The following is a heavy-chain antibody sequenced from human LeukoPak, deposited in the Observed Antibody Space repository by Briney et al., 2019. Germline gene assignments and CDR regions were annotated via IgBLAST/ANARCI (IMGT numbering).Heavy chain of an antibody. J-gene: IGHJ5*02. Sequence: SQTLSLTCTVSGGSISSYYWSWIRQPPGKGLEWIGYIYYSGSTNYNPSLKSRVTISVDTSKNQFSLKLSSVTAADTAVYYCARVPYYYGSGTYPLDPWGQGTLVTVSS. CDR1: GGSISSYY. CDR3: ARVPYYYGSGTYPLDP. CDR2: IYYSGST. V-gene: IGHV4-59*01. D-gene: IGHD3-10*01.